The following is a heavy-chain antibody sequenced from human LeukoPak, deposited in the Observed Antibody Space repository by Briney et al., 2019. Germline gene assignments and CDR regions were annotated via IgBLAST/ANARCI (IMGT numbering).Heavy chain of an antibody. V-gene: IGHV3-30*04. CDR3: ARARTSWHGASIDF. CDR2: ISDDGNNR. D-gene: IGHD2-2*01. J-gene: IGHJ4*02. CDR1: GFTFSSYA. Sequence: GGSLRLSCTASGFTFSSYAMHWVRQAPGKGLGWVAVISDDGNNRYYLDSVKGRFTMSRDNSNNTLYLGMDSLKTEDTAVYYCARARTSWHGASIDFWGQGISVIVSS.